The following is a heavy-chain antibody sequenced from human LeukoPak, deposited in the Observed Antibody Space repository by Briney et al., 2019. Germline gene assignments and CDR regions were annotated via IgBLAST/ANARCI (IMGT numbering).Heavy chain of an antibody. CDR2: TNDDGSEK. CDR3: LREEGA. D-gene: IGHD3-16*01. V-gene: IGHV3-7*01. Sequence: GGSLRLSCAGSGFSFSSHWMSWVRQAPGKGLEWVANTNDDGSEKNYVDSVKGRFTISRDNAKKSLFLQMNSLRAGDTAVYFCLREEGAWGQGTLVTVSS. J-gene: IGHJ5*02. CDR1: GFSFSSHW.